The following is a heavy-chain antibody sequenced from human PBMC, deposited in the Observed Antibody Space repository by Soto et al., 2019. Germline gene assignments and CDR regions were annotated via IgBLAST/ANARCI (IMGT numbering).Heavy chain of an antibody. CDR2: IYPADSDT. Sequence: EVQLVQSGAEVKKPGESLKISCKASGYSFTNYWIAWVRQMPGKGPEWMGIIYPADSDTRYSPSFQGQVTISADRSIATAYLQWSSLKASDTAIYYCARHRSGDSKQSFDLWGRGTLVTVSS. J-gene: IGHJ2*01. D-gene: IGHD3-22*01. CDR1: GYSFTNYW. CDR3: ARHRSGDSKQSFDL. V-gene: IGHV5-51*01.